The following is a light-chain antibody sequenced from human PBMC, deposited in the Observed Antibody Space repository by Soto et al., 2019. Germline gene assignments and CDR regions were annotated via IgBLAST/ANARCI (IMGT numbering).Light chain of an antibody. J-gene: IGLJ1*01. CDR3: SSYAGSNNSDG. CDR1: SSDVGGYNY. V-gene: IGLV2-8*01. Sequence: QSVLPQPPSASGSPGQSVTISCTGTSSDVGGYNYVSWYQQHPGRAPKLMIYEVSKRPSGVPDRFSGSKSGNTAPLTVSRLQAQDEADYYGSSYAGSNNSDGLGTGTKGTVL. CDR2: EVS.